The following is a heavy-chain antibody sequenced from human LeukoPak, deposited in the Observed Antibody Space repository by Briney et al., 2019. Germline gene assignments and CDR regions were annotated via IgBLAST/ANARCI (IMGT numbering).Heavy chain of an antibody. CDR3: ARHGLGTSWFGFDY. CDR1: GYSFSNYW. Sequence: GESLKISCKVSGYSFSNYWIGWLRQLPGKGLEWMGIIYPEDSDTRYSPSFQGQVSLSADKSTSTAYLQWGSLKASDSAIYYCARHGLGTSWFGFDYWGQGTLVTVSS. D-gene: IGHD6-13*01. CDR2: IYPEDSDT. V-gene: IGHV5-51*01. J-gene: IGHJ4*02.